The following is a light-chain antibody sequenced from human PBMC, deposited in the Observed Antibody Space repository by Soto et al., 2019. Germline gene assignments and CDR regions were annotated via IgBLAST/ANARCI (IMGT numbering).Light chain of an antibody. CDR2: AAS. CDR1: QIISNY. Sequence: DIQMTQSPSSLCASVGDRVTITCRASQIISNYLHWYQHKPGKAPKLLIYAASSLQSGVPSRFSGSGSGTDFTLTISSLQPEDFATYYCQESYSTPLWTFGQGTKVDIK. V-gene: IGKV1-39*01. CDR3: QESYSTPLWT. J-gene: IGKJ1*01.